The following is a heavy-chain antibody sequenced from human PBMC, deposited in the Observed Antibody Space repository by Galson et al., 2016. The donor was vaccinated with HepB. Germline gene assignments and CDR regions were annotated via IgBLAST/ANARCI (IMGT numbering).Heavy chain of an antibody. Sequence: ETLSLTCAVSGYSISSGYYWGWIRQSPGKGLEWIASFYRSETTYYAPSLKSRVTISVDTSKNQLSLKLSSVTAADTAVYYCARAGTTVTTHYYYLDSWGQGTLVTVSP. D-gene: IGHD4-11*01. CDR1: GYSISSGYY. J-gene: IGHJ4*02. CDR2: FYRSETT. V-gene: IGHV4-38-2*01. CDR3: ARAGTTVTTHYYYLDS.